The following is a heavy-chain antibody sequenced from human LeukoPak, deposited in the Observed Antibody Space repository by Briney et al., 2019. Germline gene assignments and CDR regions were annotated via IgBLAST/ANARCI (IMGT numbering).Heavy chain of an antibody. Sequence: GGSLRLSCAASGFTFSNYAKHWVRQAPGKGLEYLSAINGNGGSTYYATSVKGKFTITRDNSKNTLYLQMDSLSAEDMAVFYCARSLGAGSYLDFWGQGTLVTVSS. CDR3: ARSLGAGSYLDF. CDR1: GFTFSNYA. CDR2: INGNGGST. J-gene: IGHJ4*02. V-gene: IGHV3-64*01. D-gene: IGHD3-10*02.